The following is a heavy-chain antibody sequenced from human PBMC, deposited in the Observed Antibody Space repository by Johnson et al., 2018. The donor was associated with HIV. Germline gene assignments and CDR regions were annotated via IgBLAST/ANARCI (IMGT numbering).Heavy chain of an antibody. CDR2: ISGSGGST. CDR3: ATVYYDILTGYYYDAFDI. V-gene: IGHV3-23*04. D-gene: IGHD3-9*01. CDR1: GFTFGDYA. J-gene: IGHJ3*02. Sequence: VQLVESGGGLVQPGRSLRLSCSGSGFTFGDYAMSWVRQAPGKGLEWVSAISGSGGSTYYADSVKGRFTISRDNSKNTLYLQMNSLRAEDTALYYCATVYYDILTGYYYDAFDIWGQGTMVTVSS.